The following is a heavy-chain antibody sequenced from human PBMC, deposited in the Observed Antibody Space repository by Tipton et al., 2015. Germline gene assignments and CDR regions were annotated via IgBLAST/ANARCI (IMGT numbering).Heavy chain of an antibody. V-gene: IGHV4-4*02. J-gene: IGHJ4*02. CDR2: ISYSGST. D-gene: IGHD3-22*01. CDR1: GGSISSHNW. Sequence: TLSLTCAVSGGSISSHNWWSWVRQPPGKGLEWIGYISYSGSTNYNPSLKSRVIMSIDTSKDQFSLKLSSVTAADTAVYYCARGADYYDSSDYYYVVPFDYWGQGTLVTVSS. CDR3: ARGADYYDSSDYYYVVPFDY.